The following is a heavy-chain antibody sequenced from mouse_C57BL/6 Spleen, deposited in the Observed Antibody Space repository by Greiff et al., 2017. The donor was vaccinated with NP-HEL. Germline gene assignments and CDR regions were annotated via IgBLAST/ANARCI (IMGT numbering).Heavy chain of an antibody. D-gene: IGHD4-1*01. CDR3: ARGGAGTLGFDY. CDR2: IYPRSGNT. V-gene: IGHV1-81*01. J-gene: IGHJ2*01. CDR1: GYTFTSYG. Sequence: VQVVESGAELARPGASVKLSCKASGYTFTSYGISWVKQRTGQGLEWIGEIYPRSGNTYYNEKFKGKATLTADKSSSTAYMELRSLTSEDSAVYFCARGGAGTLGFDYWGQGTTLTVSS.